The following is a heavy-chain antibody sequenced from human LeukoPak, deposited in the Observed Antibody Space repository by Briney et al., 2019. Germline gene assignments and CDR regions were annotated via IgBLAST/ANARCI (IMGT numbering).Heavy chain of an antibody. D-gene: IGHD2-2*01. CDR2: IYYSGST. Sequence: PSETLSLTCTVSGGSINSYYWSWIRQPPGKGLEWIGYIYYSGSTNYNPSLKSRVTISVDTSKNQFSLKLSSVTAADTAVYYCARLAGYCSSTSCYVWFDPWGQGTLVTVSS. CDR1: GGSINSYY. J-gene: IGHJ5*02. V-gene: IGHV4-59*01. CDR3: ARLAGYCSSTSCYVWFDP.